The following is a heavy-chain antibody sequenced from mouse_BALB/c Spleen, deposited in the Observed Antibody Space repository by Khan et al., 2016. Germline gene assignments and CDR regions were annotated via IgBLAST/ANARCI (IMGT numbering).Heavy chain of an antibody. CDR1: GFTFSTYG. J-gene: IGHJ2*01. Sequence: EVELVESGGGLVQPGGSLKLSCAASGFTFSTYGMSWVRQTPDKRLELVATINSNGGSTYYPDSVQGRFTISRDNATNTLYLQMSSLKSEDTAMYYCARENYRYYFDYWGQGTTLTVSS. V-gene: IGHV5-6-3*01. D-gene: IGHD2-14*01. CDR3: ARENYRYYFDY. CDR2: INSNGGST.